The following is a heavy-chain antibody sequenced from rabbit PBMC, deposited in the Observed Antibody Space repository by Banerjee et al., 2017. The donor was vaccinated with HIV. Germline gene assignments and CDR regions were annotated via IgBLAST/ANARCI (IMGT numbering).Heavy chain of an antibody. Sequence: QEQLEESGGDLVKPGASLTLTCTASGFSFSSSYFMSWVRQAPGKGLEWIGYITYGGSALYASWAKGRFTISRTSTTVDLKMTSLTAADTATYFCVRHNSGLTLWGPGTLVTVS. J-gene: IGHJ4*01. CDR1: GFSFSSSYF. V-gene: IGHV1S45*01. CDR2: ITYGGSA. CDR3: VRHNSGLTL. D-gene: IGHD4-1*01.